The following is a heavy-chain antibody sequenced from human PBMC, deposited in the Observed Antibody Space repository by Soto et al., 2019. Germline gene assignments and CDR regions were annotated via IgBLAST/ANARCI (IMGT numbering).Heavy chain of an antibody. CDR1: GLTVSGKKY. D-gene: IGHD5-12*01. CDR3: ATWHLREHAYDI. Sequence: DVQLVESGGGLIQPGGSLRLSCVASGLTVSGKKYVAWVRQAPGKGPEWVSGVYDLDGTYYADSVRGRFTTSIGNSMTTVWLQMRYLSPEDTALYFCATWHLREHAYDIWGRGTMVTVSS. CDR2: VYDLDGT. J-gene: IGHJ3*02. V-gene: IGHV3-53*01.